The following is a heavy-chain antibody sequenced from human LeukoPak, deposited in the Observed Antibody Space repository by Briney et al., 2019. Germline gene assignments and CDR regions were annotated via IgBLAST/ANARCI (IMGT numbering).Heavy chain of an antibody. Sequence: GGSLRLSCAASGFTFSSYAMHWVRQAPGKGLEWVAAISYDGSNEYYADSVKGRFTISRDNSKSTLYLQMNSLRAEDTAVYYCARGRNLVATSGYFDYWGQGTLVTVSS. J-gene: IGHJ4*02. CDR1: GFTFSSYA. CDR3: ARGRNLVATSGYFDY. CDR2: ISYDGSNE. D-gene: IGHD5-12*01. V-gene: IGHV3-30-3*01.